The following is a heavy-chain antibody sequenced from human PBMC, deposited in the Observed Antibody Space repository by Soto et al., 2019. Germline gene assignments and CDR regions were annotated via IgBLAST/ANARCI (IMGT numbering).Heavy chain of an antibody. J-gene: IGHJ1*01. Sequence: HVQLQDSGPGLVKPSQTLSLTCTVSVGSISSGGYYWRWIRQHPGKGMEWIGSIYDSGSTYYNPSLKSRFTISGDGCKNQLSLKLASVTAADTAMYYCARGGTRAYVHQWGQGTLVTVSS. CDR2: IYDSGST. CDR1: VGSISSGGYY. CDR3: ARGGTRAYVHQ. V-gene: IGHV4-31*03. D-gene: IGHD1-1*01.